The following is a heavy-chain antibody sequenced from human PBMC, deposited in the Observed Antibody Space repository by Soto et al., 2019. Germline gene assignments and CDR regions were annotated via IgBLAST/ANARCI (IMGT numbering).Heavy chain of an antibody. CDR1: GGSISSGGYS. CDR2: IYHSGST. V-gene: IGHV4-30-2*01. Sequence: QLQLQESGSGLVKPSQTLSLTCAVSGGSISSGGYSWSWIRQPPGKGLEWVGYIYHSGSTYYNPSLQSGXTISIDRSKNQFSLKLSSVTAADTAVYYCTRSSSTVTTLDYWGQGTLVTVSS. D-gene: IGHD2-2*01. CDR3: TRSSSTVTTLDY. J-gene: IGHJ4*02.